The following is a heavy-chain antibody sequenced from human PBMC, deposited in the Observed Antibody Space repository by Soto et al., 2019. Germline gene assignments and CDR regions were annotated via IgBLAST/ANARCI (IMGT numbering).Heavy chain of an antibody. Sequence: QVQLQESGPGLVKPSQTLSLTCTVSGGSISSGGYYWSWIRQHPGKGLEWIGYIYYSGSTYYNPSLKSRVTISVDTSKNQFSLHLSSVTAADTAVYYCARDGQLRFTAYSLDVWGQGTTVTFSS. CDR2: IYYSGST. D-gene: IGHD3-3*01. J-gene: IGHJ6*02. V-gene: IGHV4-31*03. CDR1: GGSISSGGYY. CDR3: ARDGQLRFTAYSLDV.